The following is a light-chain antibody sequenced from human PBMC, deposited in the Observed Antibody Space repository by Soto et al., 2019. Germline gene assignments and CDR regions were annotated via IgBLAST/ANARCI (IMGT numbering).Light chain of an antibody. Sequence: QSVLTQPASVSGSPGHSITISCTGTSSDVGGYNFVSWYQHHPGKVPKLIMFDVNNRPSGISNRFSGSKSDNTASLTISGLQAKDEADYYCTSYTNGGTYILGTGNKLTVL. CDR2: DVN. CDR1: SSDVGGYNF. J-gene: IGLJ1*01. CDR3: TSYTNGGTYI. V-gene: IGLV2-14*03.